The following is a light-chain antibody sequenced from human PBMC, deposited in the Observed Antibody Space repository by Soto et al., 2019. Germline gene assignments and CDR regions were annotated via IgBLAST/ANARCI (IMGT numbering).Light chain of an antibody. CDR3: QQYDKLPRT. CDR2: AAS. J-gene: IGKJ1*01. V-gene: IGKV1-8*01. Sequence: AIRMTQSPSSLSASTGDRVTITCRASQGISSYLAWYQQKPGKAPKLLIYAASTLQSGVPSRFSGSGSGTDFTFSISSLQPADIATYYCQQYDKLPRTFGQGTKVDIK. CDR1: QGISSY.